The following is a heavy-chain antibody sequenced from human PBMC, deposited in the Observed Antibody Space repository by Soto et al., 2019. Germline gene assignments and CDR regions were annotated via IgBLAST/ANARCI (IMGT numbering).Heavy chain of an antibody. J-gene: IGHJ5*02. CDR1: GGSISRYY. D-gene: IGHD3-10*01. Sequence: QVQLQESGPGLVKPSETLSLTCTVSGGSISRYYWSWIPQPPGKGLEWIGYIYYSGSTNYNPSLKSRVTISVDTSKNQFSLKLSSVTAADTAVYYCARLLWFGGGFDPCGQGTLVTVTS. V-gene: IGHV4-59*01. CDR2: IYYSGST. CDR3: ARLLWFGGGFDP.